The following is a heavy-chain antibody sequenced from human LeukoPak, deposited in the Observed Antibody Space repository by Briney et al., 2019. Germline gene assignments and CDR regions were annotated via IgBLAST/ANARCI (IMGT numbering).Heavy chain of an antibody. D-gene: IGHD3-10*01. Sequence: ASVKVSCKASGYTFTGYYMHWVRQAPGQGLEWMGWINPNSGGTNYAQKLQGRVTMTRDTSISTAYMELSRLRSDDTAVYYCARGPYYYGSGSSIDYWGQGTLVTVSP. V-gene: IGHV1-2*02. CDR2: INPNSGGT. CDR1: GYTFTGYY. J-gene: IGHJ4*02. CDR3: ARGPYYYGSGSSIDY.